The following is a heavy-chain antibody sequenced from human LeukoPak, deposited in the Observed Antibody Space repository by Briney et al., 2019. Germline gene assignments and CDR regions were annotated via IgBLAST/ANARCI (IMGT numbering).Heavy chain of an antibody. J-gene: IGHJ5*02. D-gene: IGHD3-22*01. Sequence: GGSLRLSCAASGFTFSRYWIHWVRQAPGKGLEWVSRINPDGSTTTYADSVKGRFTISRDNAKNTVYLQMNSLRAEDTALYHCVRVLSGSWDWFDPWDQGTLVTVSS. CDR3: VRVLSGSWDWFDP. CDR1: GFTFSRYW. CDR2: INPDGSTT. V-gene: IGHV3-74*01.